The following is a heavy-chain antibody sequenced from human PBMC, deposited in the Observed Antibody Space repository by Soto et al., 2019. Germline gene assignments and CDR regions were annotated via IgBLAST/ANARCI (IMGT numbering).Heavy chain of an antibody. Sequence: SETLSLTCTVSGGSISSFYWNWIRLSAGKRLEWIGRIYLSGTTTYNPSLQSRVTMSVDTSKNQFSLKLSSLTAADTAVYYCARSPSTSSIGTFDIWGQGTQVTVSS. J-gene: IGHJ3*02. CDR3: ARSPSTSSIGTFDI. V-gene: IGHV4-4*07. CDR2: IYLSGTT. D-gene: IGHD6-6*01. CDR1: GGSISSFY.